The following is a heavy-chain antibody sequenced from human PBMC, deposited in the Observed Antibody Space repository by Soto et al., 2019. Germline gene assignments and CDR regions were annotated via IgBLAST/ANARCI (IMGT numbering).Heavy chain of an antibody. CDR2: IAYDGNTQ. V-gene: IGHV3-30-3*01. D-gene: IGHD3-9*01. CDR3: AKETNEYEINY. CDR1: RFTFSNYA. J-gene: IGHJ4*02. Sequence: PADSLRLSCAASRFTFSNYAMHCVRQAPGKGLEWVAVIAYDGNTQYYADSVKGRFTVSRDNSNNMLYVQMNNLRDEDTAMYYCAKETNEYEINYWGQGTPVTVS.